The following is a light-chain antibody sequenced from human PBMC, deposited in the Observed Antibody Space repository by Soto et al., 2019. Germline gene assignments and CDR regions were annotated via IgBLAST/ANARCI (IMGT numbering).Light chain of an antibody. CDR2: AAS. CDR3: QQRRSWQVT. J-gene: IGKJ5*01. Sequence: IVLTQSPGTLSLSPGERATLSCRASQSVSSNLAWYQQKPGQAPRLLIYAASTRATDIPARFSGSGSGTEFTLTISSLQSEDFAVYYCQQRRSWQVTFGQGTRLEIK. V-gene: IGKV3-15*01. CDR1: QSVSSN.